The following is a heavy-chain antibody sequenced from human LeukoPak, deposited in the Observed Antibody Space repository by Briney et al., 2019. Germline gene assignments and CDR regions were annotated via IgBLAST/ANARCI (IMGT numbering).Heavy chain of an antibody. V-gene: IGHV4-59*12. J-gene: IGHJ4*02. CDR2: IYYSGST. CDR3: ARSRVSGYFDY. CDR1: GGSISSYY. D-gene: IGHD6-25*01. Sequence: SGTLSLTGTVSGGSISSYYWSWIRQPPGKGLEWIGYIYYSGSTNYNPSLKSRVTISVDTSKNQFSLKLSSVTAADTAVYYCARSRVSGYFDYWGQGTLVTVSS.